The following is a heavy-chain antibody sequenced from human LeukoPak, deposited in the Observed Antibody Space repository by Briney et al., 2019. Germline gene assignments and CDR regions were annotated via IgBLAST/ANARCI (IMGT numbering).Heavy chain of an antibody. D-gene: IGHD3-22*01. V-gene: IGHV4-34*01. CDR1: GGSFSGHY. CDR2: INHSGST. J-gene: IGHJ6*02. CDR3: ARGGFHDSSGYSGYYYYYGMDV. Sequence: SETLSLTCAVYGGSFSGHYWSWIRQPPGKGLEWIGEINHSGSTNYNPSLKSRVTISVDTSKNQFSLKLSSVTAADTAVYYCARGGFHDSSGYSGYYYYYGMDVWGQGTTVTVSS.